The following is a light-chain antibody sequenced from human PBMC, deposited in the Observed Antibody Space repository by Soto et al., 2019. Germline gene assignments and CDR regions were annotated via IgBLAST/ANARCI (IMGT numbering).Light chain of an antibody. V-gene: IGKV1-39*01. Sequence: DLQMTPSPSSLSASVGDRVTITCRASQSISSYLNWYQQKRGKTPKLLIYAASSLQSGVPSRFSGSESGTDFTITISSLQPDDFATYYCQQSYSTPLTFGGGPKVQIK. CDR2: AAS. J-gene: IGKJ4*01. CDR3: QQSYSTPLT. CDR1: QSISSY.